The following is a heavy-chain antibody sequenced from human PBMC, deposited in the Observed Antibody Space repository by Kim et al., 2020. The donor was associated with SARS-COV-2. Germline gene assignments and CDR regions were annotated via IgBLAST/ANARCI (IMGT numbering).Heavy chain of an antibody. CDR3: AKEEDWIVATIDY. D-gene: IGHD5-12*01. J-gene: IGHJ4*02. Sequence: YAVAVKGRFTNSRDNSKNMLYLQMNSLRAEDTAVYYCAKEEDWIVATIDYWGQGTLVTVSS. V-gene: IGHV3-23*01.